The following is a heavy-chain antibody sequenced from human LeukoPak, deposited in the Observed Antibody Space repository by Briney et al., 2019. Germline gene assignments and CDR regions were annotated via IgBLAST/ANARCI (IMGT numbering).Heavy chain of an antibody. V-gene: IGHV4-59*01. J-gene: IGHJ4*02. CDR2: IYYSGST. D-gene: IGHD6-6*01. CDR1: GGSISSYY. Sequence: SETLSLTCTVSGGSISSYYWGWIRQPPGKGLEWIGYIYYSGSTNYNPSLKSRVTISVDTSKNQFSLKLSSVTAADTAVYYCARGRQGEYSSSWDFDYWGQGTLVTVSS. CDR3: ARGRQGEYSSSWDFDY.